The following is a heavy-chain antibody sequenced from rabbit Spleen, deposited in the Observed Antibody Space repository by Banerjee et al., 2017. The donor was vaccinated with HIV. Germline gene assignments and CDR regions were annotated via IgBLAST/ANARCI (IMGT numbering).Heavy chain of an antibody. D-gene: IGHD4-1*01. J-gene: IGHJ4*01. CDR1: GFSFSSRYY. V-gene: IGHV1S40*01. Sequence: SLEESGGDLVKPGASLTLTCTASGFSFSSRYYMCWVRQAPGKGLEWIACIYAGSSGDTYYASWAKGRFTISKTSSTTVTLQMTSLTAADTATYFCARETSSGWGVVSYYFNLWGPGTLVTVS. CDR2: IYAGSSGDT. CDR3: ARETSSGWGVVSYYFNL.